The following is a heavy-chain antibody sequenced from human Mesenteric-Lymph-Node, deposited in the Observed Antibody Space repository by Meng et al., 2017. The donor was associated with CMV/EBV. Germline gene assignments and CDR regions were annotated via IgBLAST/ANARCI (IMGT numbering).Heavy chain of an antibody. CDR2: IYYSGTT. CDR1: GGSISSSSYY. J-gene: IGHJ4*02. D-gene: IGHD3-3*01. V-gene: IGHV4-39*02. Sequence: SGGSISSSSYYWGWIRQPPGKGLEWIGSIYYSGTTYYNSSLKSRVTISVDTSKNQFSLKLSSVTAADTAVYYCAREEKGIAIFGVYDYWGQGTLVTVSS. CDR3: AREEKGIAIFGVYDY.